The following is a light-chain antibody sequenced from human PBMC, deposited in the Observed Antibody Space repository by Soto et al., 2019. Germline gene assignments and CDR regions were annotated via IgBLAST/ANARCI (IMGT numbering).Light chain of an antibody. V-gene: IGLV2-11*01. J-gene: IGLJ3*02. Sequence: QSVLTQPRSVSGSPGQSVTISCTGTRSDVGGYNYVSWYQQHPGKAPKLMIYDVSKRPSGVPDRFSGSKSGNTASLTISGLQAEDEADYYCCSYAGNYTWVFGGGTKLTVL. CDR2: DVS. CDR1: RSDVGGYNY. CDR3: CSYAGNYTWV.